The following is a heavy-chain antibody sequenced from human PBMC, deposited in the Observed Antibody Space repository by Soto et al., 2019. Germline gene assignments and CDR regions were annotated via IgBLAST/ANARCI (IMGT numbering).Heavy chain of an antibody. V-gene: IGHV1-18*01. CDR1: GYTFTDYG. Sequence: QVQLVQSGAEVKKPGASVKVSCKASGYTFTDYGISWVRQAPGQGLEWMGWISADSGYTNYAQKLRGRVTMTTDTSTNTAYMELRSLRSDDTAVYYCARDLATSGWYHREHFQHWGQGTLVTVSS. D-gene: IGHD6-19*01. J-gene: IGHJ1*01. CDR3: ARDLATSGWYHREHFQH. CDR2: ISADSGYT.